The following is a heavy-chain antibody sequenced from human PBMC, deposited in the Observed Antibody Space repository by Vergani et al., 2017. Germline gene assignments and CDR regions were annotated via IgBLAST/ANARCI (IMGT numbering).Heavy chain of an antibody. D-gene: IGHD2-15*01. V-gene: IGHV3-21*01. Sequence: EVQMVESGGGLVKPGGSLRLSCVASGFTFSHYSMNWVRQAPGKGLEWVSSISGNNDDVYYADSVKGRFTISRDNAKNSLYLQMNSLRAEDTAVYYCARDRGGRGSSYYYVMDVWGQGTTVTVSS. CDR3: ARDRGGRGSSYYYVMDV. CDR2: ISGNNDDV. J-gene: IGHJ6*02. CDR1: GFTFSHYS.